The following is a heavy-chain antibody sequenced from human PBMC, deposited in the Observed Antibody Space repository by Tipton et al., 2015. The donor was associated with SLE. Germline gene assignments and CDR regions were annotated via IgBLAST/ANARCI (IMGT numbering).Heavy chain of an antibody. V-gene: IGHV4-39*07. D-gene: IGHD3-3*01. CDR3: ARDDPDFWAFDI. CDR1: GGSISSSSYY. J-gene: IGHJ3*02. Sequence: TLSLTCTVSGGSISSSSYYWGWIRQPPGKGLEWIGSIYYSGNTNYNPSLKSRVTISVDTSKNQFSLKLSSVTAADTAVYYCARDDPDFWAFDIWGQGTVVTVSS. CDR2: IYYSGNT.